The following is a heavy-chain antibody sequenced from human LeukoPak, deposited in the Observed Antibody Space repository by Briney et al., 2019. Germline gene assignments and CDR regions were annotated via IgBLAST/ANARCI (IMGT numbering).Heavy chain of an antibody. J-gene: IGHJ4*02. CDR3: ARQAYCSSTSCYDFSDY. CDR2: IHTSGST. D-gene: IGHD2-2*01. Sequence: SETLSLTCTVSGVSISSYYWSWIRQPAGKGLEWIGRIHTSGSTNYNPSLKSRVTMSVDTSKNQFSLKLSSVTAADTAVYYCARQAYCSSTSCYDFSDYWGQGTLVTVSS. V-gene: IGHV4-4*07. CDR1: GVSISSYY.